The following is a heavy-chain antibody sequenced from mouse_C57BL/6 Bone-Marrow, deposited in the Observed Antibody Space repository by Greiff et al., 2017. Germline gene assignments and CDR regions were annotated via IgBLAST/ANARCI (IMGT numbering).Heavy chain of an antibody. CDR2: ISNGGGST. Sequence: EVMLVESGGGLVQPGGSLKLSCAASGFTFSDYYMYWVRQTPEKRLEWVAYISNGGGSTYYPDTVKGRFTISRDKAKNTLYLQMSRLKSEDTAMYYCARRDSGFAYWGQGTLVTVSA. D-gene: IGHD3-3*01. CDR3: ARRDSGFAY. J-gene: IGHJ3*01. CDR1: GFTFSDYY. V-gene: IGHV5-12*01.